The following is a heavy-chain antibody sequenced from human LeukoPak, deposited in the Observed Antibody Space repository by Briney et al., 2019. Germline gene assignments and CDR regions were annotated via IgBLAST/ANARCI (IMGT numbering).Heavy chain of an antibody. J-gene: IGHJ4*02. CDR3: ARRYGRTSSYYGSGSYHFDY. V-gene: IGHV4-38-2*01. CDR2: IYHSGSA. D-gene: IGHD3-10*01. Sequence: SGTLSLTCAVSGYSISSGHYWGWIRQPPGKGLEWIGSIYHSGSAYYNPSLKSRVTISVDTSTNQFSLRLSSVTAADTAIYYCARRYGRTSSYYGSGSYHFDYWGQGTLVTVSS. CDR1: GYSISSGHY.